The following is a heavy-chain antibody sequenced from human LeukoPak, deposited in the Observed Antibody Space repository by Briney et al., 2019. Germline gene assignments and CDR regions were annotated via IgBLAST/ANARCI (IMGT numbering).Heavy chain of an antibody. V-gene: IGHV3-21*01. CDR2: ISSSTYI. J-gene: IGHJ4*02. Sequence: KAGGSLRLSCAASGFTFSSYSMNWVRQAPGKGLEWVSSISSSTYIYYADSVKGRFTISRDNAKNSLYLQMNSLRAEDTAVYYCARDPNTYGSGSDGGYWGQGTLVTVSS. CDR3: ARDPNTYGSGSDGGY. CDR1: GFTFSSYS. D-gene: IGHD3-10*01.